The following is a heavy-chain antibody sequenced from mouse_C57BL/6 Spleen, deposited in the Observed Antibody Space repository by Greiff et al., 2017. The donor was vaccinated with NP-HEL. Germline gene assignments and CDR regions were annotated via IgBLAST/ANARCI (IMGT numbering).Heavy chain of an antibody. CDR3: ARSLLLGAMDY. V-gene: IGHV1-82*01. Sequence: QVQLKESGPELVKPGASVKISCKASGYALSSSWMNWVKQRPGKGLEWIGRIYPGDGDTNYNGKFKGKATLTADKSSSTAYMQLSSLTSEDSAVYFCARSLLLGAMDYWGQGTSVTVSS. D-gene: IGHD1-2*01. J-gene: IGHJ4*01. CDR1: GYALSSSW. CDR2: IYPGDGDT.